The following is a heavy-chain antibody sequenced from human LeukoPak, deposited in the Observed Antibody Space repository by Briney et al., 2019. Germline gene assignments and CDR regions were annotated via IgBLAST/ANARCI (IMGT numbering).Heavy chain of an antibody. CDR2: IVVGSGNT. CDR3: AADSSSAFFDY. J-gene: IGHJ4*02. D-gene: IGHD6-6*01. Sequence: SVTVSCTASGFTFTSSAVRWVRQARGQRLEWIGWIVVGSGNTNYAQKFQERVTITRDMSTSTAYMELSSLRSEDTAVYYCAADSSSAFFDYWGQGTLVTVSS. V-gene: IGHV1-58*01. CDR1: GFTFTSSA.